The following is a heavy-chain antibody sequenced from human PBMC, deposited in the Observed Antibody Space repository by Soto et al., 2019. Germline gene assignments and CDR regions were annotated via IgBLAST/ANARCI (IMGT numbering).Heavy chain of an antibody. Sequence: LSATLSLTCAFYGGSFSGYYWSWIRQPPGKGLEWIGEINHSGSTNYNPSLKSRVTISVDTSKNQFSLKLSSVTAADTAVYYCARGLFSGVRGVASAFDIWGQGTMVT. CDR3: ARGLFSGVRGVASAFDI. V-gene: IGHV4-34*01. D-gene: IGHD3-10*01. CDR1: GGSFSGYY. CDR2: INHSGST. J-gene: IGHJ3*02.